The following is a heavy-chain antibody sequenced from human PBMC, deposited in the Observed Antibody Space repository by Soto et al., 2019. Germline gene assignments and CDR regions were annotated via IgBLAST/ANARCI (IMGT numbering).Heavy chain of an antibody. D-gene: IGHD5-18*01. CDR2: IIPIFGTA. CDR3: ARALPGNTAMVDHGMDV. V-gene: IGHV1-69*13. J-gene: IGHJ6*02. CDR1: GGTFSSYA. Sequence: ASVKVSCKASGGTFSSYAISWVRQAPGQGLEWMGGIIPIFGTANYAQKFQGRVTITADESTSTAYMELSSLRSEDTAVYYCARALPGNTAMVDHGMDVWGQGTTVTVSS.